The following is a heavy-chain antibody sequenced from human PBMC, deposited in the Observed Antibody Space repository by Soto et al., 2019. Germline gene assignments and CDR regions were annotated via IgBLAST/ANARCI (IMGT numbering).Heavy chain of an antibody. CDR1: GGSISSGGYS. V-gene: IGHV4-30-2*01. J-gene: IGHJ4*02. D-gene: IGHD4-4*01. CDR3: ARGMTTVTTLDY. Sequence: QLQLQESGSGLVKPSQTLSLTCAVSGGSISSGGYSWSWIRQPPGKGLEWIVYMYHSGSTYYNSSRKSRVTISVDRSKKQFSLKLSSVTAADTAVYYCARGMTTVTTLDYWGQGTLVTVSP. CDR2: MYHSGST.